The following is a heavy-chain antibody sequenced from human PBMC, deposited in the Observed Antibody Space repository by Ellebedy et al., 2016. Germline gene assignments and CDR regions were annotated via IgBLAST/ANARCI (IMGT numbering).Heavy chain of an antibody. CDR2: ISGSGGST. V-gene: IGHV3-23*01. D-gene: IGHD3-9*01. J-gene: IGHJ3*02. Sequence: GGSLRLSXAASGFTFSSYAMSWVRQAPGKGLEWVSAISGSGGSTYYADSVKGRFTISRDNSKNTLSLQMNSLRPEDTAVYYCAKDLATIFNSCDIWGQGTMVTVSS. CDR3: AKDLATIFNSCDI. CDR1: GFTFSSYA.